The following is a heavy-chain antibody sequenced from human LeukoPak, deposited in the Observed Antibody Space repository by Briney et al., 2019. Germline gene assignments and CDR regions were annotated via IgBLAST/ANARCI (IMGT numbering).Heavy chain of an antibody. D-gene: IGHD5-18*01. CDR1: GGSISSYY. CDR2: IYYSGST. J-gene: IGHJ3*02. Sequence: SETLSLTCTVSGGSISSYYWSWIRQPPGKGLEWIGYIYYSGSTNYNPSLKSRVTISVDRSKNQFSLKLSSVTAADTAVYYCAREGGYSYGSFAFDIWGQGTMVTVSS. V-gene: IGHV4-59*12. CDR3: AREGGYSYGSFAFDI.